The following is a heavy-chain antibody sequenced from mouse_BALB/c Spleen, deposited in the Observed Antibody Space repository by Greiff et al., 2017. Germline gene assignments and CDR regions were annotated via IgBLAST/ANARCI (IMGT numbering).Heavy chain of an antibody. Sequence: VQLQQSGPSLVKPSQTLSLTCSVTGDSITSGYWNWIRKFPGNKLEYMGYISYSGSTYYNPSLKSRISITRDTSKNQYYLQLNSVTTEDTATYYCARDLYDGYSWFAYWGQGTLVTVSA. CDR2: ISYSGST. CDR3: ARDLYDGYSWFAY. V-gene: IGHV3-8*02. J-gene: IGHJ3*01. D-gene: IGHD2-3*01. CDR1: GDSITSGY.